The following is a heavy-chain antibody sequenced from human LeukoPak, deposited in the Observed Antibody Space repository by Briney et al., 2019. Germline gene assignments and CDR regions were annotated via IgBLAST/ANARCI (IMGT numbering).Heavy chain of an antibody. V-gene: IGHV3-7*01. J-gene: IGHJ4*02. CDR1: GFTFRIYW. CDR2: IKQDGSEK. CDR3: ASSVGGFFDY. D-gene: IGHD5/OR15-5a*01. Sequence: PGGSLRLSCAASGFTFRIYWMSWVRQAPGKGLEWVANIKQDGSEKYYVDPVRGRFTLSRDNAKNSLYLQMDSLRAEDTAVYYCASSVGGFFDYWGQGNLVTVSS.